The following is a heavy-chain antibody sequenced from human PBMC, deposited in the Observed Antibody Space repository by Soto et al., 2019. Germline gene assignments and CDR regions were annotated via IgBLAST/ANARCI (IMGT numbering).Heavy chain of an antibody. V-gene: IGHV4-4*02. J-gene: IGHJ5*02. Sequence: QVQLQESGPGLVKPSGTLSLTCAVSGGSISSSNWWSWVRQPPGKGLEWIGEIYHSGSTNYNPSLTGRVTISVDKSKNQFSLKLSSVTAADTAVYYCARDRDYSGSGRINWFDPWGQGTLVTVSS. CDR3: ARDRDYSGSGRINWFDP. D-gene: IGHD3-10*01. CDR2: IYHSGST. CDR1: GGSISSSNW.